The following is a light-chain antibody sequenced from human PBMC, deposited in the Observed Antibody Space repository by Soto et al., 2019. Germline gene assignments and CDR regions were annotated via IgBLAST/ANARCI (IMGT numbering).Light chain of an antibody. CDR3: QQYSDFLIS. J-gene: IGKJ3*01. V-gene: IGKV1-5*01. Sequence: DIXMTQSPSTLSASVGDRVTITCRASQSISRSLAWYQQKPGKAPSLLIYDASSLEGGVPSRFSGSGFGTEFTLTITNLQPADFATYYCQQYSDFLISFGPGTTVDFK. CDR1: QSISRS. CDR2: DAS.